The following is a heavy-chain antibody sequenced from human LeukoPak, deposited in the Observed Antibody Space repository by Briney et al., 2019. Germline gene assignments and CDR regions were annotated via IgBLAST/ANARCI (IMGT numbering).Heavy chain of an antibody. CDR3: ARHDRIRTYYYDSSGYL. CDR1: GYSISSGYY. Sequence: SETLSLTCTVSGYSISSGYYWGWIRQPPGKGLEWIGSIYHSGSTYYNPSLKSRVTISVDKSKNQFSLKLSSVTAADTAVYYCARHDRIRTYYYDSSGYLWGQGTLVTVSS. V-gene: IGHV4-38-2*02. CDR2: IYHSGST. J-gene: IGHJ4*02. D-gene: IGHD3-22*01.